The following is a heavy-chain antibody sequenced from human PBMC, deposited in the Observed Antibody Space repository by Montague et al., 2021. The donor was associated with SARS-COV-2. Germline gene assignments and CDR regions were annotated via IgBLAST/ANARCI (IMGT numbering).Heavy chain of an antibody. CDR2: IYYSGST. Sequence: TLSLTCTVSDGSISSGGYYWSWIRQHPGKGLEWIGYIYYSGSTYYXXXLKSRVTISVDTSKNQFSLKLSSVTAADTAVYYCARGGSYSSGWYGVDYYYGMDVWGQGTTVTVSS. D-gene: IGHD6-19*01. CDR3: ARGGSYSSGWYGVDYYYGMDV. J-gene: IGHJ6*02. V-gene: IGHV4-31*03. CDR1: DGSISSGGYY.